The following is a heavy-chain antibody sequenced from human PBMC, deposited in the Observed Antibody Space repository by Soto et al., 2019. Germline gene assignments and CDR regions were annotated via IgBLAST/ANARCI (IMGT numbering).Heavy chain of an antibody. V-gene: IGHV1-18*01. J-gene: IGHJ3*02. Sequence: ASVKVSCKASGYTFTSYGISWVRQAPGQGLEWMGWISAYNDNTNYAQKLQGRVTMTTDTSTSTAYMELRSLRSDDTAVYYCARDGRYCSSTSCYDAFDIWGQGTMVTVSS. CDR1: GYTFTSYG. CDR2: ISAYNDNT. CDR3: ARDGRYCSSTSCYDAFDI. D-gene: IGHD2-2*01.